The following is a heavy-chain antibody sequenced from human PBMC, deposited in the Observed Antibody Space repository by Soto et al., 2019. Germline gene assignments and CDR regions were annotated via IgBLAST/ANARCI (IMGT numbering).Heavy chain of an antibody. CDR3: AKDYGPKAPYPYSNTHTDF. CDR2: ISDDGTFK. V-gene: IGHV3-30*18. D-gene: IGHD6-13*01. CDR1: GFSFSSYG. Sequence: QRQLVDSGGGVVQPGRSLRLSSEASGFSFSSYGMHWVRQAPGKGLEWVAVISDDGTFKDYADSVKGRFTISRDNSENTLFLQMNSLGPNDTAVYYCAKDYGPKAPYPYSNTHTDFWGLGTRVTVSS. J-gene: IGHJ4*02.